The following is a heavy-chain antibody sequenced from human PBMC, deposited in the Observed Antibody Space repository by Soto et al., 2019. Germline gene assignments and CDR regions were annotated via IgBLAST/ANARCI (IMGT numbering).Heavy chain of an antibody. J-gene: IGHJ6*02. CDR1: GYTFHSYA. D-gene: IGHD1-26*01. CDR3: GRSVVGATGEILYNAMDV. Sequence: GAPGKVSCKGFGYTFHSYALHWGGQAPGQKIEWMGWINPASGHTKYSKKFQDRVTITRDTSASTGYMELSSLRSEDTAVYYCGRSVVGATGEILYNAMDVWXQGTTVTVSS. V-gene: IGHV1-3*01. CDR2: INPASGHT.